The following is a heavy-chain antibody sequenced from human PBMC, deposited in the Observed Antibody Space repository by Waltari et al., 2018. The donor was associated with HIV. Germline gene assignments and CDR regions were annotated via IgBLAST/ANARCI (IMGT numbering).Heavy chain of an antibody. J-gene: IGHJ4*02. D-gene: IGHD3-10*01. CDR1: GFTFSFYW. Sequence: EVRLVESGGGWVQPGGSLTLTCETSGFTFSFYWLSWVRQAQGKGLELVANINQSGTERHYVDSVMCRFTISRDNGKRSSFLQMNSLSVEDTAVYYCATTHGSGDFDNDFDYWGQGTLV. CDR3: ATTHGSGDFDNDFDY. CDR2: INQSGTER. V-gene: IGHV3-7*01.